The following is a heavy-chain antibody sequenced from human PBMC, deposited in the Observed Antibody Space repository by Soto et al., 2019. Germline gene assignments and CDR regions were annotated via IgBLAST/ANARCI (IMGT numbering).Heavy chain of an antibody. J-gene: IGHJ6*02. CDR1: GYTFTAYY. CDR2: INPNSGGT. CDR3: ARTNIRGNYFYSLDV. Sequence: QVQLVQSGADVKKPGASVKVSCQASGYTFTAYYIHWVRQVPGQGLEWMGWINPNSGGTHYATKFLGRVTMTGDTSLSTAYMELTSLRSDDTAVYYCARTNIRGNYFYSLDVWGQGTTVTVSS. V-gene: IGHV1-2*02. D-gene: IGHD3-10*01.